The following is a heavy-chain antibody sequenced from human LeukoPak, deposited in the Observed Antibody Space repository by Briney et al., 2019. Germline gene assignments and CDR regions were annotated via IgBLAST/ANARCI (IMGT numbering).Heavy chain of an antibody. V-gene: IGHV3-30*01. CDR1: GFTFSSYA. D-gene: IGHD6-13*01. CDR3: AREPIAAAGTDY. Sequence: GGSLRLSCAASGFTFSSYAMHWVRQAPGKGPEWVAVISYDGSNKYYADSVKGRFTISRDNSKNTLYLQMNSLRAEDTAVYYCAREPIAAAGTDYWGQGTLVTVSS. CDR2: ISYDGSNK. J-gene: IGHJ4*02.